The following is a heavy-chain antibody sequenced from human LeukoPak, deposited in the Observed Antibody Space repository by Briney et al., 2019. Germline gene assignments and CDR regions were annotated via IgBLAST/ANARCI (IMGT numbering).Heavy chain of an antibody. CDR3: ARDWGKGDY. CDR2: IWYDGSNK. Sequence: GGSLRLSCAASGLTFSSYGMHWVRQAPGKGLEWVSLIWYDGSNKYYADSVKGRFTISRDNSKNTLYLQMNSLRVEDTAVYYCARDWGKGDYWGQGTLVTVSS. CDR1: GLTFSSYG. D-gene: IGHD3-16*01. V-gene: IGHV3-33*01. J-gene: IGHJ4*02.